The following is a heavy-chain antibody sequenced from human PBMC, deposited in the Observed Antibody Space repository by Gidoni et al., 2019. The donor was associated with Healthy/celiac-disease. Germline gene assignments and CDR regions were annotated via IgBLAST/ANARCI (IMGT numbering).Heavy chain of an antibody. CDR1: GFPFSDYY. D-gene: IGHD4-17*01. Sequence: QVQLVESGGGLVKPGGSLRLSCEASGFPFSDYYMSWIPQAPGKGLGWVSYISSSSSYTNYADSVKGRFTISRDNAKNSLYLQMNSLRAEDTAVYYCARVRSIDGGPFDYWGQGTLVTVSS. CDR3: ARVRSIDGGPFDY. CDR2: ISSSSSYT. J-gene: IGHJ4*02. V-gene: IGHV3-11*06.